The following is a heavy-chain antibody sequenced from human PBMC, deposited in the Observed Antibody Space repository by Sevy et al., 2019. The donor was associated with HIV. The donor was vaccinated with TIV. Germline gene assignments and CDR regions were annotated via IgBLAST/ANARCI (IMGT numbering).Heavy chain of an antibody. V-gene: IGHV1-2*02. J-gene: IGHJ5*02. CDR1: GYTFTGYY. CDR3: AGGGYSSSWYLVCWFDP. D-gene: IGHD6-13*01. CDR2: INPNSGGT. Sequence: ASVKVSCKASGYTFTGYYMHWVRQAPGQGLEWMGWINPNSGGTNYAQKFQGRVTMTRDTSISTAYMELSRLSSDDTAGYYCAGGGYSSSWYLVCWFDPWGQGTLVTVSS.